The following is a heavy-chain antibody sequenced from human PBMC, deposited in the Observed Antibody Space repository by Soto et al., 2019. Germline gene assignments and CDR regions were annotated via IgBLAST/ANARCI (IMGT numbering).Heavy chain of an antibody. V-gene: IGHV4-59*01. CDR2: IYYSGST. CDR1: GGSISSYY. Sequence: SETLSLTCTVSGGSISSYYWSWIRQPPGKGLEWIGYIYYSGSTNYNPSLKSRVTISVDTSKNQFSLKLSSVTAADTAVYYCAAECGGSHFRYYYYGMDVWGQGTTVTVSS. J-gene: IGHJ6*02. CDR3: AAECGGSHFRYYYYGMDV. D-gene: IGHD2-15*01.